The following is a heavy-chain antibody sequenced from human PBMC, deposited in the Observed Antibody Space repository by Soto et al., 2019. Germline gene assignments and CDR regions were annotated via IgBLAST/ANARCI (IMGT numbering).Heavy chain of an antibody. Sequence: ASVKVSCKASGYTFTSYYMHWVRQAPGQGLEWMGIINPSGGSTSYAQKFQGRVTMTRDTSTSTVYMELSSLRSEDTAVYYCARMGTYYDFWSGYYTGNNWFDPWGQGTLVTASS. CDR2: INPSGGST. J-gene: IGHJ5*02. V-gene: IGHV1-46*01. CDR3: ARMGTYYDFWSGYYTGNNWFDP. D-gene: IGHD3-3*01. CDR1: GYTFTSYY.